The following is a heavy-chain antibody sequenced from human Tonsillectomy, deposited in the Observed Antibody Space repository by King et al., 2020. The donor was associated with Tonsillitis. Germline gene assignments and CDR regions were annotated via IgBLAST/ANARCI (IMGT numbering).Heavy chain of an antibody. CDR3: ARDYYDSSCLDC. D-gene: IGHD3-22*01. Sequence: VQLVESGGGVVQPGRSLRLSCAASGFTLSFYAMHWVRQAPAKGLEWVAVISYDGINKYYVDSVKGRFTISRDNSKNTLYLQMNSLRAEDTAVYYCARDYYDSSCLDCWGQGTLVTVSS. V-gene: IGHV3-30-3*01. CDR2: ISYDGINK. CDR1: GFTLSFYA. J-gene: IGHJ4*02.